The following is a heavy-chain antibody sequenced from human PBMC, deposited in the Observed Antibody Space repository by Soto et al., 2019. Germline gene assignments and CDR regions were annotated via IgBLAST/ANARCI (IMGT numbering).Heavy chain of an antibody. CDR1: GFTFSSYG. CDR2: ISYDGSNK. CDR3: AKDRTLYSSSWYIGGGLGY. V-gene: IGHV3-30*18. D-gene: IGHD6-13*01. Sequence: GGSLRLSCAASGFTFSSYGMHWVRQAPGKGLEWVAVISYDGSNKYYADSVKGRFTISRDNSKNTLYLQMNSLRAEDTAVYYCAKDRTLYSSSWYIGGGLGYWGQGTLVTVSS. J-gene: IGHJ4*02.